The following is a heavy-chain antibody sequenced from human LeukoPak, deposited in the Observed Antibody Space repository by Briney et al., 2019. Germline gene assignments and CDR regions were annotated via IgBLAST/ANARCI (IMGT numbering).Heavy chain of an antibody. CDR2: IASKTDGGAT. J-gene: IGHJ4*02. D-gene: IGHD3-10*01. CDR1: GLTVTNAW. V-gene: IGHV3-15*07. CDR3: TTGIRGD. Sequence: GGSLRLSCSASGLTVTNAWMNWVRQAPGEGLDWVGRIASKTDGGATDYAAPVKGRFTISRGDSKNTLNLQMNSLKTEDTAVYYCTTGIRGDWGQGTLVTVSS.